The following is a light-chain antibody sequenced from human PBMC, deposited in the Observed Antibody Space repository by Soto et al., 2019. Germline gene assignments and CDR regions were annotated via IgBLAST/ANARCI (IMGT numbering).Light chain of an antibody. V-gene: IGKV3-20*01. CDR2: DAS. CDR3: QPYSTSPFT. CDR1: QSVSNTY. J-gene: IGKJ5*01. Sequence: EIVLTQSPGTLSLSPGDRATLSCRASQSVSNTYLAWYQQKPGQAPRLLIYDASSRATGVPDWFSGSGSGTDFTLTISRVEPEDFEVYYCQPYSTSPFTLGQGTRLEIK.